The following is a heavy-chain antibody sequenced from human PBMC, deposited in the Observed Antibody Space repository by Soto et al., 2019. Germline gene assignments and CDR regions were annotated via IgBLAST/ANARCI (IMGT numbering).Heavy chain of an antibody. V-gene: IGHV3-48*04. CDR1: GFTFSTYS. J-gene: IGHJ4*02. CDR3: SHGYYQYFYS. CDR2: ISSSSSTI. D-gene: IGHD5-18*01. Sequence: PGGSLRLSCAASGFTFSTYSMNWVRQAPGKGLEWVSYISSSSSTIFYTDSVKGRFTISRDDSENTLYLQMNSLNTEDTAVYYCSHGYYQYFYSWGQGTLVTVSS.